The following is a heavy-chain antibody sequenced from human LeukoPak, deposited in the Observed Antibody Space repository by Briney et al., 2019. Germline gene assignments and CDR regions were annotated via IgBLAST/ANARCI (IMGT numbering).Heavy chain of an antibody. J-gene: IGHJ4*02. D-gene: IGHD5-18*01. V-gene: IGHV3-23*01. CDR1: GFTFSSYA. Sequence: GGSLRLSYAASGFTFSSYAMSWVRQVPGKGLEWVSAISGSGGSTYYADSVKGRFTISRDNSKNTLYLQMNSLRAEDTAVYYCAKGDTAMVTSFDYWGQGTLVTVSS. CDR2: ISGSGGST. CDR3: AKGDTAMVTSFDY.